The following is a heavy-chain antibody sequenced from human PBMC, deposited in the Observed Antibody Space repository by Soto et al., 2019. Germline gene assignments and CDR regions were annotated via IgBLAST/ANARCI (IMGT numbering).Heavy chain of an antibody. CDR3: ARAFTEYGMDV. D-gene: IGHD2-8*02. V-gene: IGHV4-30-2*01. Sequence: SETLSLTCAVSGGSISSGGYSWSWIRQPPGKGLEWIGYIYHSGSTYYNPPLKSRVTISVDRSKNQFSLKLSSVTAADTAVYYCARAFTEYGMDVWGQGTTVTVSS. J-gene: IGHJ6*02. CDR2: IYHSGST. CDR1: GGSISSGGYS.